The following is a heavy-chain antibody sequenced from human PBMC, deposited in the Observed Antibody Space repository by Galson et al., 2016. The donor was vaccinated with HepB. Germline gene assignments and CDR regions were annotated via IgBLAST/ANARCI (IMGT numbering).Heavy chain of an antibody. CDR1: GFTFSSYA. D-gene: IGHD2-15*01. Sequence: SLRLSCAASGFTFSSYAMSWVRQAPGKGLEWVSAITGSGGNTFYADSVTGRFTISRDNSRNSLFLQMNSLSADDTAVYYCAKLGGSCDRGVDWDYWGQGSLVTVSS. J-gene: IGHJ4*02. CDR2: ITGSGGNT. V-gene: IGHV3-23*01. CDR3: AKLGGSCDRGVDWDY.